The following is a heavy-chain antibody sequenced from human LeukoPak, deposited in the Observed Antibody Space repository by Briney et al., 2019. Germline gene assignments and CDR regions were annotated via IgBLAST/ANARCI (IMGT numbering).Heavy chain of an antibody. CDR2: IYYSGST. CDR3: ARGHRDGPYDY. J-gene: IGHJ4*02. Sequence: SETLSLTCTVSGGSVSSGSYYWSWIRQPPGKGLEWIGYIYYSGSTNYNPSLKSRVTISVDTSKNQFSLKLSSVTAAYTAVYYCARGHRDGPYDYWGQGTLVTVSS. CDR1: GGSVSSGSYY. V-gene: IGHV4-61*01. D-gene: IGHD5-24*01.